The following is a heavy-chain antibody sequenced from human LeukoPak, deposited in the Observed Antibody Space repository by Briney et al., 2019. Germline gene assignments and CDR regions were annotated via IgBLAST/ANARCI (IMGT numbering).Heavy chain of an antibody. CDR3: ATDLGYCSSTSCRYFDN. V-gene: IGHV4-31*03. CDR1: GGSISSGGYY. J-gene: IGHJ4*02. CDR2: IYYSGST. Sequence: SQTLSLTCTVSGGSISSGGYYWSWIRQHPGKGLEWIGYIYYSGSTYYNPSLKNRVSISADTSKNQFSLKLSSVTAADTAVYFCATDLGYCSSTSCRYFDNWGQGTLVTVSS. D-gene: IGHD2-2*01.